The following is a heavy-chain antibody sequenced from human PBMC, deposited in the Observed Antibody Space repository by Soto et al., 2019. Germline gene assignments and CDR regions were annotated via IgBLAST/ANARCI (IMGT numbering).Heavy chain of an antibody. Sequence: LRLSCAASGFTFDTYVMHWVRQAPGKGLEWVALMWFDGSKKYYGDSVRGRFTTSRDNSKNTLYLQMNSLRAEDTAVYYCARGARDFDYWGQGTLVTVSS. V-gene: IGHV3-33*01. CDR2: MWFDGSKK. J-gene: IGHJ4*02. D-gene: IGHD3-16*01. CDR1: GFTFDTYV. CDR3: ARGARDFDY.